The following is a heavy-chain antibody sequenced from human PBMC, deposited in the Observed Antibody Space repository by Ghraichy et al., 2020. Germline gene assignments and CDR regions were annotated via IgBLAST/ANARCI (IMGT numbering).Heavy chain of an antibody. CDR1: GGSISSYY. D-gene: IGHD1-1*01. CDR3: ARAFTGTTHFDY. V-gene: IGHV4-59*01. CDR2: IYYSGST. Sequence: SETLSLTCTVSGGSISSYYWSWIRQPPGKGLEWIGYIYYSGSTNYNPSLKSRVTISVDTSKNQFSLKLGSVTAADTAVYYCARAFTGTTHFDYWGQGTLVTVSS. J-gene: IGHJ4*02.